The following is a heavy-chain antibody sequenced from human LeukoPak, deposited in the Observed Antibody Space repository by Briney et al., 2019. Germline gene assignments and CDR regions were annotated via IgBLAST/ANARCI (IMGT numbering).Heavy chain of an antibody. CDR1: GGSISSGDYY. CDR2: IYYSGST. D-gene: IGHD2-2*03. Sequence: SETLSLTCTVSGGSISSGDYYWGWIRQPPGKGLEWIGYIYYSGSTYYNPSLKSRVTISVDTSKNQFSLKLSSVTAADTAVYYCARGLLDSSWFDPWGQGTLVTVSS. CDR3: ARGLLDSSWFDP. J-gene: IGHJ5*02. V-gene: IGHV4-30-4*01.